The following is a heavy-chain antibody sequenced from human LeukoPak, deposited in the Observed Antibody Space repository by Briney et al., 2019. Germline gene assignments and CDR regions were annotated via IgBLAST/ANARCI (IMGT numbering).Heavy chain of an antibody. Sequence: GESLKISCQGSGYSFTNYWIGWVRQMPGKVLEWMGIFSPGASDSRYSPSFRGQVTISADKSISTVYLQWSSLKASDTAMYYCARLASAWNFDYWGQGTLVTVSS. CDR2: FSPGASDS. CDR1: GYSFTNYW. J-gene: IGHJ4*02. CDR3: ARLASAWNFDY. V-gene: IGHV5-51*01. D-gene: IGHD2-21*01.